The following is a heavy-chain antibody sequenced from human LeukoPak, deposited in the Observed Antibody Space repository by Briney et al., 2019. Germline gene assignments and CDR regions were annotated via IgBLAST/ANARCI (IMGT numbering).Heavy chain of an antibody. J-gene: IGHJ2*01. CDR2: ISAYNGNT. D-gene: IGHD3-3*01. CDR3: ARLAWSGYSTL. CDR1: GYTFTSYG. Sequence: ASVKVSCKASGYTFTSYGISWVRQAPGQGLEWMGWISAYNGNTYYAQKLQGRVTMTTDTSTSTAYMELRSLRSEDTAVYYCARLAWSGYSTLWGRGTLVTVSS. V-gene: IGHV1-18*01.